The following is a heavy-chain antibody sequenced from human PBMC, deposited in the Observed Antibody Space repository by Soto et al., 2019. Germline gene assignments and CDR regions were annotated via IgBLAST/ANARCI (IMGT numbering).Heavy chain of an antibody. CDR1: GGSFSGYY. CDR2: INHSGST. V-gene: IGHV4-34*01. CDR3: ARLGRGYSGYDPY. J-gene: IGHJ4*02. D-gene: IGHD5-12*01. Sequence: SETLSLTCAVYGGSFSGYYWSWIRQPPGKGLEWIGEINHSGSTNYNPSLKSRVTISVDTSKNQFSLKLSSVTAADTAVYYCARLGRGYSGYDPYWGQGTLVTVSS.